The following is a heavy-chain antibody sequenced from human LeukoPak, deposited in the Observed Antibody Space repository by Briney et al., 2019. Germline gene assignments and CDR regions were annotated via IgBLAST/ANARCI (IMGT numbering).Heavy chain of an antibody. Sequence: ASETLSLTCTVSGGSISSGDYYWSWIRQPPGKGLEWIGYIYYSGSTYYNPSLKSRVTISVDTSKNQFSLKLSSVTAADTAVYYCARVVPSEWELLGAFDYWGQGTLVTVSS. CDR3: ARVVPSEWELLGAFDY. D-gene: IGHD1-26*01. CDR2: IYYSGST. J-gene: IGHJ4*02. CDR1: GGSISSGDYY. V-gene: IGHV4-30-4*08.